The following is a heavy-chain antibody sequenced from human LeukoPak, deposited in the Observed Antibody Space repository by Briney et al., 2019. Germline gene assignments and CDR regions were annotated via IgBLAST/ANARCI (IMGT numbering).Heavy chain of an antibody. CDR1: GGSFSGYH. CDR2: INHSGGT. J-gene: IGHJ4*02. V-gene: IGHV4-34*01. Sequence: SQTLSLTCAVYGGSFSGYHWSWIRQPPGKGLEWIGEINHSGGTIYDPSLKSVVAISVDTSKNQFSLRLRSVTAADTALYYCARGSEIAAAGTGFYFDYWGQGTLVTVSS. CDR3: ARGSEIAAAGTGFYFDY. D-gene: IGHD6-13*01.